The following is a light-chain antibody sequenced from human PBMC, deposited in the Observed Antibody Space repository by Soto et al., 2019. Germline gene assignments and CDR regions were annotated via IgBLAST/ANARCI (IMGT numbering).Light chain of an antibody. CDR2: DVS. J-gene: IGKJ4*01. CDR3: QQYDSYPLT. V-gene: IGKV1-39*01. Sequence: DIQMNQSPSSLSASVGDRVTITCRASQSININLNWHQQKPGKAPKFLIYDVSTLESGVPSRFSGSGSGTEFTLTISSLQPEDFATYYCQQYDSYPLTFGVGTKV. CDR1: QSININ.